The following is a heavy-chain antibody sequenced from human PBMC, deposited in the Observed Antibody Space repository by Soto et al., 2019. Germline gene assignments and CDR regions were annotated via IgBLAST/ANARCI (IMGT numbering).Heavy chain of an antibody. D-gene: IGHD3-3*01. V-gene: IGHV3-15*01. CDR2: IKSKTDGGTT. CDR3: TTAVEGLTIFGVVITEDAFDI. J-gene: IGHJ3*02. Sequence: GGSLRLSCAASGFTFSNAWMSWVRQAPGKGLEWVGRIKSKTDGGTTDYAAPVKGRFTISRDDSKNTLYLQMNSLKTEDTAVYYCTTAVEGLTIFGVVITEDAFDIWGQGTMVTVSS. CDR1: GFTFSNAW.